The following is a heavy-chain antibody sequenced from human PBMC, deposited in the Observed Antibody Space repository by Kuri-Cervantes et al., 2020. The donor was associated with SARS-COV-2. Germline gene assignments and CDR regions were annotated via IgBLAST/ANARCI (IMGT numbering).Heavy chain of an antibody. D-gene: IGHD5-24*01. J-gene: IGHJ1*01. Sequence: GESLKISCAASGFTFSNAWMSWVRQAPGEGLEWVGRIKSKTDGGTTDYAAPVKGRFTISRDDPKNTLYLQMNSLKTEDTAVYYCTAEEMATNPSYFQHWGQGTLVTVSS. V-gene: IGHV3-15*01. CDR2: IKSKTDGGTT. CDR3: TAEEMATNPSYFQH. CDR1: GFTFSNAW.